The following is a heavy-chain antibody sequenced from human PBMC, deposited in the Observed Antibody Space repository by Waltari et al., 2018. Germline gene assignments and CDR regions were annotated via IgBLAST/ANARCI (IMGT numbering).Heavy chain of an antibody. CDR3: ARDGPGAGNDDFDY. D-gene: IGHD3-10*01. J-gene: IGHJ4*02. CDR2: FSPNNGDN. V-gene: IGHV1-2*02. Sequence: QVQLAQSGAEEKKPGASVTVSCKASGYTFTGYSIHWVRQAPGKGLEWMGGFSPNNGDNKYAQKFQGRVTMTRDTSINTAYMELSSLTSDDTAVYYCARDGPGAGNDDFDYWGQGTLVSVSS. CDR1: GYTFTGYS.